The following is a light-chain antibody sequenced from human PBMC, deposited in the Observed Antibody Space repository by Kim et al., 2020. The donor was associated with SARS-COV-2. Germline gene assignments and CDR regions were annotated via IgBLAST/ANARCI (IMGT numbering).Light chain of an antibody. CDR2: AAS. CDR3: QQSDSTPYT. J-gene: IGKJ2*01. Sequence: DIQMTQSPSSLSASVGDRVTITCRASQSISSYLNWYQQKPGKAPKLLIYAASSLQSGVPSRFSGSGSGTDFTLTISSLQPEDFATNYCQQSDSTPYTFGQGTKLEI. CDR1: QSISSY. V-gene: IGKV1-39*01.